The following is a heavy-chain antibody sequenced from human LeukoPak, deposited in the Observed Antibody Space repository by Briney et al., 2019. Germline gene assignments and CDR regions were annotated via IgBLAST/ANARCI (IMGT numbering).Heavy chain of an antibody. J-gene: IGHJ6*03. V-gene: IGHV1-69*01. CDR2: IIPIFGTA. CDR3: ARDSMVRGFIIYYYHMDV. Sequence: SVTDSRQTSGGTFTSYANSSVRQAPGQGLEWMGGIIPIFGTANYAHKFRGRVTITVDESTSTAYMELSSLRSEDMAVYYCARDSMVRGFIIYYYHMDVWGKGTTVTVSS. D-gene: IGHD3-10*01. CDR1: GGTFTSYA.